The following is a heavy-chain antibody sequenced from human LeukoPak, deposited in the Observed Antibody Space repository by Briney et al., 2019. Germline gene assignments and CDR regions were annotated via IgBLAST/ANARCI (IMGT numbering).Heavy chain of an antibody. Sequence: SETLSLTCAVYGGSFSGYYWSWIRQPPGKGLEWIGYIYYSGSTNYNPSLKSRVTISVDTSKSQFSLKLSSVTAADTAVYYCARQTTVVTPSYYYYGMDVWGQGTTVTVSS. J-gene: IGHJ6*02. V-gene: IGHV4-59*08. CDR1: GGSFSGYY. CDR3: ARQTTVVTPSYYYYGMDV. D-gene: IGHD4-23*01. CDR2: IYYSGST.